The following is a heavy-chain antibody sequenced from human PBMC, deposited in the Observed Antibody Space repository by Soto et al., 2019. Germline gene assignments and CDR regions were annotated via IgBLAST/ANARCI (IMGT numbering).Heavy chain of an antibody. J-gene: IGHJ4*02. CDR3: ARVGGGDYNS. CDR2: ILPILGPP. CDR1: GGTVSTYA. Sequence: QVQLVQSGAELKKPGSSVKVSCKAYGGTVSTYAINWVRQAPGQGLEWMGGILPILGPPNYAQKFKGRVTIAADDSTSTAYMELTSRRYEDKAIYYCARVGGGDYNSWGQRTLVTVSS. V-gene: IGHV1-69*01. D-gene: IGHD4-17*01.